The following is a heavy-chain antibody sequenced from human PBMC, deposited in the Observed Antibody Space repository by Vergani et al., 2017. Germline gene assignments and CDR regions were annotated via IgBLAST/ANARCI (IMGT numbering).Heavy chain of an antibody. V-gene: IGHV3-66*02. CDR2: IYSGGST. J-gene: IGHJ4*02. D-gene: IGHD2-15*01. Sequence: VQLVESGGGLVKPGGSLRLSCAASGFTVSSNYMSWVRQAPGKGLEWVSVIYSGGSTYYADSVKGRYTISRDNSKNTLYLQMNSLRAEDTAVYYCASQYCSGGSCYGGYFDYWGQGTLVTVSS. CDR1: GFTVSSNY. CDR3: ASQYCSGGSCYGGYFDY.